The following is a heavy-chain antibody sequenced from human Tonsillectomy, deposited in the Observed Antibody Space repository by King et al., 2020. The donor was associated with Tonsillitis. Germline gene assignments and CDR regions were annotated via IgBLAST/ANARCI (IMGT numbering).Heavy chain of an antibody. Sequence: QLVQSGAEVKKPGASVKVSCKASGYTFTNFAIHWVRQAPGQRLEWMGWINAGNGNTKYSEKFQDRVTITRDTSASTAYMEVSSLRSEDTSVYYCAIGPAXYDILTGARGFRNWXXGTLVTVXS. V-gene: IGHV1-3*01. CDR1: GYTFTNFA. CDR3: AIGPAXYDILTGARGFRN. J-gene: IGHJ4*02. D-gene: IGHD3-9*01. CDR2: INAGNGNT.